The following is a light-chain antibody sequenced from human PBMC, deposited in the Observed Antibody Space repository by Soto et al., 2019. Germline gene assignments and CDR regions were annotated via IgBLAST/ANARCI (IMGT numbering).Light chain of an antibody. V-gene: IGKV3-20*01. CDR3: QQYGSSQT. CDR2: GAS. J-gene: IGKJ1*01. CDR1: QSVSSSY. Sequence: LTQSPGTLSLSPGERATLSCRASQSVSSSYLAWYQQKPGQAPRLLIYGASSRATGIPDRFSGSGSGTDFTLTISRLEPEDFAVYYCQQYGSSQTFGQGTKVDIK.